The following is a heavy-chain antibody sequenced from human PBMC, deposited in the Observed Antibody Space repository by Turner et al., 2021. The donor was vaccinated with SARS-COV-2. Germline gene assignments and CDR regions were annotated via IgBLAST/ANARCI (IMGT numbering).Heavy chain of an antibody. J-gene: IGHJ4*02. CDR1: GFTFSSYG. V-gene: IGHV3-33*01. CDR3: ARDRAFGDSSGRDY. D-gene: IGHD3-22*01. Sequence: QVQLVESGGGVVQPGRSLILSCAASGFTFSSYGMHWVRQAPGKGLEWVAVIWFDGSNKYYADSVKGRFTISRDNSKNTLYLQMNSLRAEDTAVYYCARDRAFGDSSGRDYWGQGTLVTVSS. CDR2: IWFDGSNK.